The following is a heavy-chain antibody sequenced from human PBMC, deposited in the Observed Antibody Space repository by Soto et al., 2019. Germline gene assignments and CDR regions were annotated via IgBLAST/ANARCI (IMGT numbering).Heavy chain of an antibody. CDR2: IDYSGST. J-gene: IGHJ4*02. D-gene: IGHD3-22*01. Sequence: SETLSLTCSVSGGSMRSEGYYWSWIRQHTGKGLEWVGYIDYSGSTNYNPSLKSRVTISVDTSKNQFSLKLSSVTAADTAVYYCSRSRRHYYDSSGYADYWGQGTLVTVSS. CDR3: SRSRRHYYDSSGYADY. V-gene: IGHV4-61*08. CDR1: GGSMRSEGYY.